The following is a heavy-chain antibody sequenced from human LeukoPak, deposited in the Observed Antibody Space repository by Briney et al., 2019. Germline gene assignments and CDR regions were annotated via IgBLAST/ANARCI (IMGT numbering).Heavy chain of an antibody. CDR2: INDSGTI. Sequence: SETLSLTCAVYGGSLSNYYWSWIRQPPGKGLEWIGEINDSGTINYNPSLMSRVTISVDKSKNQFSLKLSSVTAADTAVYYCARRWNYGRNYYIDVWGKGATVSVSS. V-gene: IGHV4-34*01. CDR3: ARRWNYGRNYYIDV. D-gene: IGHD1-7*01. CDR1: GGSLSNYY. J-gene: IGHJ6*03.